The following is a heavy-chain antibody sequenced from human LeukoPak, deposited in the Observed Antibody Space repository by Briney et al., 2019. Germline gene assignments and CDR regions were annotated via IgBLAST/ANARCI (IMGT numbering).Heavy chain of an antibody. CDR2: ISSSSSPI. V-gene: IGHV3-48*01. J-gene: IGHJ3*02. Sequence: GGSLRLSCAASGFTFSSYSMDWVRQAPGKGLEWVSYISSSSSPIYYADSVKGRFAISRDNAKNSMYLQMNSLRAEDTAVYYCARDHHRRLYDSQARDTFDIWGQGTMVTVSS. D-gene: IGHD3-22*01. CDR3: ARDHHRRLYDSQARDTFDI. CDR1: GFTFSSYS.